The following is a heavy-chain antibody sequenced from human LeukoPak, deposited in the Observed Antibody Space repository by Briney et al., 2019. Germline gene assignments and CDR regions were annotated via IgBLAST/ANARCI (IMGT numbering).Heavy chain of an antibody. CDR1: GGSFSGYY. D-gene: IGHD4-17*01. Sequence: SETLSLTCAVYGGSFSGYYWSWIRQPPGKGLEWIGEINHSGSTNYKPSLKSRVTISVDTSKHQFSLRLSSVTAADTAVYYCARVGYGDYFARGPGCFDYWGQGTLVTVSS. J-gene: IGHJ4*02. CDR2: INHSGST. V-gene: IGHV4-34*01. CDR3: ARVGYGDYFARGPGCFDY.